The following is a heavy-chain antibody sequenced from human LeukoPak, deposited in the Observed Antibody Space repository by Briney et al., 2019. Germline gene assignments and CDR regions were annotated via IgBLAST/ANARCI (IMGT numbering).Heavy chain of an antibody. Sequence: GGSLRLSCTTSGFTFNSYSLNWVRQAPGTGLEWVSFISASSSVRYYADSVKGRFTISRDNAKNSLYLQMSSLRAEDTAVYYCARDRGGSYSEIDYWGQGTLVTVSS. CDR3: ARDRGGSYSEIDY. CDR2: ISASSSVR. V-gene: IGHV3-48*04. CDR1: GFTFNSYS. J-gene: IGHJ4*02. D-gene: IGHD1-26*01.